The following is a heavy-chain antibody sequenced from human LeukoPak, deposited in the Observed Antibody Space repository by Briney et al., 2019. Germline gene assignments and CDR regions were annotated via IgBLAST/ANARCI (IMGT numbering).Heavy chain of an antibody. V-gene: IGHV3-21*01. Sequence: GGSLRLSCAASGFTFSSYSMNWVRQAPGKGLEWVSSISSSSSYIYYADSMKGRFTISRDNAKNSLYLQMNSLRAEDTAVYYCARDYSNYVGYFDYWGQGTLVTVSS. CDR3: ARDYSNYVGYFDY. CDR1: GFTFSSYS. D-gene: IGHD4-11*01. CDR2: ISSSSSYI. J-gene: IGHJ4*02.